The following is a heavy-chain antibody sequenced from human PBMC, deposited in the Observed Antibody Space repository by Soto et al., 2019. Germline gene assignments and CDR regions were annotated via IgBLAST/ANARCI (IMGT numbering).Heavy chain of an antibody. CDR2: INSDGRRT. Sequence: EVQLVEYGGGLGQPGVSLRLSCAASGFTCSSYWMNWVRQAPGKGLVWVSRINSDGRRTSYADSVKGRFTISRDNAKNKLYLQMNSRRAEDTAVYYCAVAVAGPTAIGYWGQGTLVTVSS. D-gene: IGHD6-19*01. V-gene: IGHV3-74*01. J-gene: IGHJ4*02. CDR3: AVAVAGPTAIGY. CDR1: GFTCSSYW.